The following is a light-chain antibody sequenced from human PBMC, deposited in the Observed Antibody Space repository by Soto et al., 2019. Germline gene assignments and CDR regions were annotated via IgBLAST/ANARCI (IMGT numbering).Light chain of an antibody. V-gene: IGLV1-40*01. J-gene: IGLJ1*01. Sequence: QSALTQPPSVSGAPGQRVTISCTGSSSNIGAGYEVNWYQHLPGAAHKLLIYGNTNRPSGVPDRFSGSKSGTSASLAITGLQAEDEADYYCQSYDSSLSALYVFGAGTKVTVL. CDR3: QSYDSSLSALYV. CDR1: SSNIGAGYE. CDR2: GNT.